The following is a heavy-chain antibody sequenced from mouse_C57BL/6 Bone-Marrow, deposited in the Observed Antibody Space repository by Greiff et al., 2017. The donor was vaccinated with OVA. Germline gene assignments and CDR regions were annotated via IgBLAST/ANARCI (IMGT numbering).Heavy chain of an antibody. CDR3: TTYDYGSYFDY. CDR1: GFNIKDDY. V-gene: IGHV14-4*01. J-gene: IGHJ2*01. D-gene: IGHD1-1*01. CDR2: IDPENGDT. Sequence: VQLQQSGAELVRPGASVKLSCTASGFNIKDDYMPWVKQRPEQGLEWIGWIDPENGDTEYASKFQGKATITADTSSNTAYLQISSLTSEDTAVYYCTTYDYGSYFDYWGQGTTLTVSS.